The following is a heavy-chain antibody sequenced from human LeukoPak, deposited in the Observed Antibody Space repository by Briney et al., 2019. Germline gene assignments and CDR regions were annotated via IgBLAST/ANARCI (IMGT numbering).Heavy chain of an antibody. CDR3: ARDFDSYSNYSPFDY. CDR2: ISAYNGNT. V-gene: IGHV1-18*01. CDR1: GYTFTSYG. Sequence: ASVKVSFKASGYTFTSYGISWVRQAPGQGLEWMGWISAYNGNTNYAQKLQGRVTMTTDTSTSTAYMELRSLRSDDTAVYYCARDFDSYSNYSPFDYWGQGTLVTVSS. J-gene: IGHJ4*02. D-gene: IGHD4-11*01.